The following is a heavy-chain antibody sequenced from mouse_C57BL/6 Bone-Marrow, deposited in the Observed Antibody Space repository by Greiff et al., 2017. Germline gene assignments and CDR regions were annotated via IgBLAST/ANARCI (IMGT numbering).Heavy chain of an antibody. D-gene: IGHD2-2*01. V-gene: IGHV1-72*01. CDR3: AICYGYDDPAWFAY. J-gene: IGHJ3*01. CDR2: IDPNSGGP. Sequence: QVQLQQPGAELVKPGASVKLSCKASGYTFTSYWMHWVKQRPGRGLEWIGRIDPNSGGPKYNEKFKSKATLTVDKPSSTAYMQLSSLTSEDSAVYYCAICYGYDDPAWFAYWGQGTLVTVSA. CDR1: GYTFTSYW.